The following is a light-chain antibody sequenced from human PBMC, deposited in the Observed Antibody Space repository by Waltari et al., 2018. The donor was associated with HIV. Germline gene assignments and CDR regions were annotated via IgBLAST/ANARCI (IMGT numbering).Light chain of an antibody. CDR3: QAWGTSNVV. J-gene: IGLJ2*01. CDR1: ELGSRY. V-gene: IGLV3-1*01. CDR2: QDT. Sequence: SYELTQPPSVSVSPGETASITCSGDELGSRYVSWYQQKPGQSPLLVIYQDTKRPSGIPGRFSGANSGNTGTLTISGTQTMDEADYYCQAWGTSNVVFGGGTKLTVL.